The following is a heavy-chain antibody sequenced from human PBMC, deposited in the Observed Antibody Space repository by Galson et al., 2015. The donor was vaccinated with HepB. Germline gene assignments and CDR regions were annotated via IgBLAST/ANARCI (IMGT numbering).Heavy chain of an antibody. CDR2: ISYDGSNK. CDR3: ARDSASIMTYSSGWMGFDY. CDR1: GFTFSSYA. D-gene: IGHD6-19*01. Sequence: SLRLSCAASGFTFSSYAMHWVRQAPGKGLEWVAVISYDGSNKYYADSVKGRFTISRDNSKNTLYLQMNSLRAEDTAVYYCARDSASIMTYSSGWMGFDYWGQGTLVTVSS. V-gene: IGHV3-30*04. J-gene: IGHJ4*02.